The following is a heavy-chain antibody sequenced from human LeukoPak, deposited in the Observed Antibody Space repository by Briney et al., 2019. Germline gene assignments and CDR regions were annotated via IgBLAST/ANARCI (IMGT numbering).Heavy chain of an antibody. V-gene: IGHV4-39*07. Sequence: PETLSLTCRVSGASINSGSNYWRWIRQPPGKTLEWIGSIYSSGSTYYNPSLKSRVIIMIDTPKNHFSLTLSSVTAADTAVYYCARSDGYGLVGIWGQGTMVTVSS. J-gene: IGHJ3*02. D-gene: IGHD5-18*01. CDR3: ARSDGYGLVGI. CDR1: GASINSGSNY. CDR2: IYSSGST.